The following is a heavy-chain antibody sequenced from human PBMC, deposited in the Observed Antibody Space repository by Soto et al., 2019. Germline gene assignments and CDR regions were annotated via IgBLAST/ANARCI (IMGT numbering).Heavy chain of an antibody. D-gene: IGHD3-10*01. CDR1: GFSFNSYA. V-gene: IGHV3-30*04. J-gene: IGHJ4*02. CDR2: ITYDGSST. Sequence: VQLLESGGGLVQPGGSLRLACAASGFSFNSYAMVWVRQAPGKGLEWVADITYDGSSTYYADAVKGRFTVSRDNSKNILYLQMTSLRGDDTAMYYCAKDQMGRGWRTLDSWGQGTLVIVSS. CDR3: AKDQMGRGWRTLDS.